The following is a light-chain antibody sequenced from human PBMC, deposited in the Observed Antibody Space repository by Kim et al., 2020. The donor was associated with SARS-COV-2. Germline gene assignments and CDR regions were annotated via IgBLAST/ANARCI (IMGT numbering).Light chain of an antibody. CDR2: DVI. CDR3: CSYAGSYTYVI. CDR1: SSDVGGYNY. V-gene: IGLV2-11*01. J-gene: IGLJ2*01. Sequence: QSVTISCTGTSSDVGGYNYGSWYQQHPGKAPKHMIYDVIKRPSGVPDRFSGSKSGNTASLTISGLQAEDEADYYCCSYAGSYTYVIFGGGTQLTVL.